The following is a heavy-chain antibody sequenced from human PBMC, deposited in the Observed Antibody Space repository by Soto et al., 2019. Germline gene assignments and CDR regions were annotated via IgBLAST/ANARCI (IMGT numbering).Heavy chain of an antibody. CDR2: ISSSSSYI. Sequence: PGGSLRLSCAASGFTLSSYSMNWVRQAPGKGLEWVSSISSSSSYIYYADSVKGRFTISRDNAKNSLYLQMNSLRAEDTAVYYCARAGFGELFANYYYYGMDVWGQGTTVTVSS. CDR3: ARAGFGELFANYYYYGMDV. D-gene: IGHD3-10*01. J-gene: IGHJ6*02. CDR1: GFTLSSYS. V-gene: IGHV3-21*01.